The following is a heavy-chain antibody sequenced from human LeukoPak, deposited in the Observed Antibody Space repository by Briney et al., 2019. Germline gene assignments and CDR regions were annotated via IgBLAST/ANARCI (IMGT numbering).Heavy chain of an antibody. CDR2: INHSGST. D-gene: IGHD2-15*01. CDR3: ARRLLGYCSGGSCYSGYFQH. Sequence: SETLSLTCAVYGVSFSGYYWSWIRQPPGKGLEWIGEINHSGSTNSNPSLKSRVTISVDTSKNQFSLKLSSVTAADTAMYYCARRLLGYCSGGSCYSGYFQHWGQGTLVTVSS. V-gene: IGHV4-34*01. CDR1: GVSFSGYY. J-gene: IGHJ1*01.